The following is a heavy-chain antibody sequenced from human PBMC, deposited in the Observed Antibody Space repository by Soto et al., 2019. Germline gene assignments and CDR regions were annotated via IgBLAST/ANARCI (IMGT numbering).Heavy chain of an antibody. CDR2: IYYAGNN. CDR1: GDSISSPHYY. Sequence: QVQLQESGPGLVKPSQTLSLSCTVSGDSISSPHYYWTWVRQPPGKGLEWVGYIYYAGNNFYNPALQSRIAMSVDPSTNQFSLNLASVTAADTAVYYCAREPKQNYDTSTWNRGFDSWGPGTLVTVSS. J-gene: IGHJ4*02. CDR3: AREPKQNYDTSTWNRGFDS. D-gene: IGHD3-22*01. V-gene: IGHV4-30-4*01.